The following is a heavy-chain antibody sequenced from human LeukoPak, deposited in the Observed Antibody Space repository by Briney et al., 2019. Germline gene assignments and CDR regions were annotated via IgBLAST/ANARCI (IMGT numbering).Heavy chain of an antibody. V-gene: IGHV4-59*01. CDR2: IYYSGNT. J-gene: IGHJ4*02. D-gene: IGHD6-19*01. Sequence: SSETLSLTCTVSGGSISNYYWSWIRQPPGKGLEWIGYIYYSGNTNYNPSLKSRVTISVDTSKNQFSLKLSSVTAADTAVYYCVRENYSSGWYGIIDYWGRGTLVTVSS. CDR3: VRENYSSGWYGIIDY. CDR1: GGSISNYY.